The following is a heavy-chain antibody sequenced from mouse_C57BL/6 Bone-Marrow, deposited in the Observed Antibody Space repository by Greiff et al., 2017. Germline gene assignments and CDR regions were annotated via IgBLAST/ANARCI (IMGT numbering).Heavy chain of an antibody. CDR3: ARRSSTMISAWFAY. CDR1: GYTFTSYW. Sequence: QVQLQQPGAELVKPGASVKLSCKASGYTFTSYWMQWVKQRPGQGLEWIGEIDPSDSYTNYNQKFKGKATLTVDTSSSTAYMQLRSLTSEDSAVYYCARRSSTMISAWFAYWGQGTLVTVSA. V-gene: IGHV1-50*01. J-gene: IGHJ3*01. D-gene: IGHD2-4*01. CDR2: IDPSDSYT.